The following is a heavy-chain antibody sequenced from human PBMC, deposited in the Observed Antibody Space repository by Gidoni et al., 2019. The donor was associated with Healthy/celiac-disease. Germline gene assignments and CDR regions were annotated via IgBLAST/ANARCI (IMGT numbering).Heavy chain of an antibody. Sequence: EVQLVESGGGLVQPGRSLRLSCAASGFTFDDYAMHWVRQAPGKGLEWVSGISWNSGNIGYADSVKGRFTISRDNAKNSLYLQMNSLRAEDTALYYCVSSSWYERVYWGQGTLVTVSS. CDR1: GFTFDDYA. CDR2: ISWNSGNI. CDR3: VSSSWYERVY. D-gene: IGHD6-13*01. V-gene: IGHV3-9*01. J-gene: IGHJ4*02.